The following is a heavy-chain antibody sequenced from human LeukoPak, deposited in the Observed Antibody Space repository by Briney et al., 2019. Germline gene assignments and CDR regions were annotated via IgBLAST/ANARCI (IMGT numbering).Heavy chain of an antibody. Sequence: GGSLRLSCAASGFTFSSYAMSWVRQAPGKGLEWVSAISGSGGSTYYADSVKGRFTISRDNAKNSLYLQMNSLRAEDTALYYCAKDMNPRWLVVFDYWGQGTLVTVSS. CDR2: ISGSGGST. CDR1: GFTFSSYA. V-gene: IGHV3-23*01. CDR3: AKDMNPRWLVVFDY. D-gene: IGHD6-19*01. J-gene: IGHJ4*02.